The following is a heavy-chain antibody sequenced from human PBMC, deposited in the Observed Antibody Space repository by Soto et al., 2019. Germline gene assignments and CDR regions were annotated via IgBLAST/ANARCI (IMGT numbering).Heavy chain of an antibody. Sequence: PSETLSLTCTVSGGSISSSSYYWGWIRQPPGKGLEWIGSIYYSGSTYYNPSLKSRVTISVDTSRNQFSLKLSSVTAADTAVYYCASVIRFLDSWGQGTLVTVSS. CDR2: IYYSGST. CDR3: ASVIRFLDS. V-gene: IGHV4-39*01. D-gene: IGHD3-3*01. J-gene: IGHJ4*02. CDR1: GGSISSSSYY.